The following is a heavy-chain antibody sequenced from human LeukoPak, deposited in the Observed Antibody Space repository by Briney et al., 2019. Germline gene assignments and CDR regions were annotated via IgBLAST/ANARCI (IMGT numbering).Heavy chain of an antibody. J-gene: IGHJ5*02. CDR2: IYYSGST. V-gene: IGHV4-39*07. Sequence: SETLSLTCTVSGGSISSSSYYWGWIRQPPGKGLEWIGSIYYSGSTYYNPSLKSRVTISVDTSKNQFSLKLSSVTAADTAVYYCARDRDIVVVVAAGGNWFDPWGQGTLVTVSS. CDR1: GGSISSSSYY. CDR3: ARDRDIVVVVAAGGNWFDP. D-gene: IGHD2-15*01.